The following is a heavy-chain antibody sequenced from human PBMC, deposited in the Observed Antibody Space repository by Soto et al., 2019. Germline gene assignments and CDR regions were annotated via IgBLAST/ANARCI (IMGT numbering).Heavy chain of an antibody. CDR3: ARHLTYGGPDFEN. D-gene: IGHD4-17*01. J-gene: IGHJ4*02. CDR2: IYNIGST. CDR1: GGSISSYY. V-gene: IGHV4-59*08. Sequence: QVQLQESGPGLVKPSETLSLTCTVSGGSISSYYWSWIRQPPGKGLEWIGYIYNIGSTDYNPSHKSRVTISVDTAKNNVTRNLNSVTATDPAIYYCARHLTYGGPDFENWGQGTLVTVSS.